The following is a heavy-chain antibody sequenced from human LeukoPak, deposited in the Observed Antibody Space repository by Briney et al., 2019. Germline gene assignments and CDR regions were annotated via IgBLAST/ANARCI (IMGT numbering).Heavy chain of an antibody. J-gene: IGHJ4*02. CDR2: ISNTGSYT. V-gene: IGHV3-21*04. D-gene: IGHD3-10*01. CDR1: GFTFSGYS. Sequence: GGSLRLSCAASGFTFSGYSLTWVRQAPGKGLEWVSSISNTGSYTYYLDSVKGRFTTSRDNAKNSTFLQMNSLRAEDTAVYYCAKLLRAGRLLTISLDSWGQGTLVTVSS. CDR3: AKLLRAGRLLTISLDS.